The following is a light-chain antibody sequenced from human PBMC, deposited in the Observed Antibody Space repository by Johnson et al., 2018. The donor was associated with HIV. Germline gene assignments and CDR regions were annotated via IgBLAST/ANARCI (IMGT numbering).Light chain of an antibody. CDR3: GTLDSSLSAGGV. V-gene: IGLV1-51*02. CDR2: ENN. Sequence: QSVLTQPPSVSAAPGQKVTISCSGSSSNIGNNYVSWYQQLPGTAPKLLIYENNKRPSGIPDRFSGSKSGTSATLAITALQTGDEADYYCGTLDSSLSAGGVIGTGTKVTVL. J-gene: IGLJ1*01. CDR1: SSNIGNNY.